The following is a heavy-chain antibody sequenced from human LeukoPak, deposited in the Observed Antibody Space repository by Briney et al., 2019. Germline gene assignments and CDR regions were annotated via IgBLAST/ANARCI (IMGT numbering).Heavy chain of an antibody. Sequence: GGSLRLSCAASGITFGSYAMSWVRQAPGKGLEWVSTLSGSGGTTYYADSVKGRFTISRDNAKNSLYLQMNSLRAEDTAVYYCARAPTYYDFWSGYPYYFDYWGQGTLVTVSS. CDR1: GITFGSYA. J-gene: IGHJ4*02. CDR2: LSGSGGTT. CDR3: ARAPTYYDFWSGYPYYFDY. D-gene: IGHD3-3*01. V-gene: IGHV3-23*01.